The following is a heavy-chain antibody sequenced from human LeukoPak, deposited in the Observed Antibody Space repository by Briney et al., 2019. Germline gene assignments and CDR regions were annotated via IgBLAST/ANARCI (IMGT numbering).Heavy chain of an antibody. J-gene: IGHJ4*02. V-gene: IGHV4-38-2*02. D-gene: IGHD4-17*01. CDR2: SHQSGAT. CDR1: GYSISSGYY. CDR3: ARHYGDYYFDY. Sequence: PSETLSLTCTVSGYSISSGYYWGWIRQPPGKGLEWIGSSHQSGATYYNPSLKGRVTISVDTSKNQFSLKLSSVTAADTAVYYCARHYGDYYFDYWGQGTLVTVSS.